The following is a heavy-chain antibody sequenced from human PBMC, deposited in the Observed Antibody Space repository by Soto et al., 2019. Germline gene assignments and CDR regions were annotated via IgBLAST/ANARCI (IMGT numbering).Heavy chain of an antibody. D-gene: IGHD3-10*01. J-gene: IGHJ4*02. V-gene: IGHV1-69*01. CDR3: ARDLSADSTGFRGYDL. Sequence: QVHLEQSGAEVKKAGSSVKVSCKASGGTVSSYAITWVRQAPGKGLEWMGVFIPIFVSAHYAQKFQGRVTITADESTSTAYLVLSGLRSEDTAIYYCARDLSADSTGFRGYDLWGQGTLVTVSS. CDR1: GGTVSSYA. CDR2: FIPIFVSA.